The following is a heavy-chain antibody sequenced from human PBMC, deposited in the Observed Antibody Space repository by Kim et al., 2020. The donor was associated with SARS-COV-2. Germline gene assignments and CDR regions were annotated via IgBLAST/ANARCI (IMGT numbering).Heavy chain of an antibody. D-gene: IGHD4-17*01. CDR3: AKDMGYGNYDYNYYGMDV. Sequence: GGSLRLSCAASGFTFSSYGMHWVRQAPGKGLEWVAVISYDGSKKYYADSVKGRFTISRDNSKNTLYLQMNSLRAEDTAVYYCAKDMGYGNYDYNYYGMDVWGQGTTVTVSS. J-gene: IGHJ6*02. V-gene: IGHV3-30*18. CDR2: ISYDGSKK. CDR1: GFTFSSYG.